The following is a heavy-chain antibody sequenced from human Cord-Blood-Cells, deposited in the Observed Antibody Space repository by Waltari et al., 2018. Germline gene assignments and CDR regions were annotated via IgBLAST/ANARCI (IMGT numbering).Heavy chain of an antibody. CDR3: ARDVTTVTFDY. J-gene: IGHJ4*02. V-gene: IGHV3-30-3*01. CDR2: ISYDGSNK. Sequence: QVQLVESGGGVVQPGRSLRLSCAASGFTFSSYAMHWVRQAPGKGLEWVAVISYDGSNKYYADSVKGRFTISRDNSNNTLYLQMNSLRAEDTAVYYCARDVTTVTFDYWGQGTLVTVSS. CDR1: GFTFSSYA. D-gene: IGHD4-17*01.